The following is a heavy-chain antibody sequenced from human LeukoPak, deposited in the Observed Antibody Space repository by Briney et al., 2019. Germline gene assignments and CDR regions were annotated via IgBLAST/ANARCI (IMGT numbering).Heavy chain of an antibody. CDR1: GGSISSYY. Sequence: SETLSLTCTVSGGSISSYYRSWIRQPPGKGLEWIGYIYTSGSTNYNPSLKSRVTISVDTSKNQFSLKLSSVTAADTAVYYCARHSSYGDINYYYYYMDVWGKGTTVTVSS. V-gene: IGHV4-4*09. CDR2: IYTSGST. CDR3: ARHSSYGDINYYYYYMDV. J-gene: IGHJ6*03. D-gene: IGHD5-18*01.